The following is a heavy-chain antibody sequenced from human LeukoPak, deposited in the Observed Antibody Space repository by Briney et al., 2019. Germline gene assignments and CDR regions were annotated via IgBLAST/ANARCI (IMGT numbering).Heavy chain of an antibody. CDR3: ARDSRIAVAEDGMDV. D-gene: IGHD6-19*01. CDR2: INPNSGGT. V-gene: IGHV1-2*06. CDR1: GYTFTGYY. Sequence: ASVKVSCKASGYTFTGYYMYWVRQAPGQGLEWMGRINPNSGGTNYAQKFQGRVTMTRDTSISTAYMELSRLRSDDTAMYYCARDSRIAVAEDGMDVWGQGTTVTVSS. J-gene: IGHJ6*02.